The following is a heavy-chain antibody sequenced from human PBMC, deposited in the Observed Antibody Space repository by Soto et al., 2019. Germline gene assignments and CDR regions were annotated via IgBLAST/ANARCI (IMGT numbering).Heavy chain of an antibody. CDR2: NSGSDGSI. Sequence: PGGSLRLSCAASGFTFSSYAMSWVRQAPGKGLEWVSGNSGSDGSIYYADSVKGLFTIFRDNSKNTLYLHLNSLRAEDMAVFYCAKVTGYCSRTYCYGYEGYYFDYWGQGTLVTVSS. D-gene: IGHD2-2*01. V-gene: IGHV3-23*01. CDR3: AKVTGYCSRTYCYGYEGYYFDY. J-gene: IGHJ4*02. CDR1: GFTFSSYA.